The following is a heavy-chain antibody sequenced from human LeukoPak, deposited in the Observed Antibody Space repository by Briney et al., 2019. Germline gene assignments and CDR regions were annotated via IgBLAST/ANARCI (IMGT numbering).Heavy chain of an antibody. J-gene: IGHJ6*02. CDR2: ISSSSSYI. D-gene: IGHD4-17*01. CDR1: GFTFSSYS. Sequence: PGGSLRLSCAASGFTFSSYSMNWVRQAPGKGLEWVSSISSSSSYIYYADSVKGRFTISRDNAKNSLYLQMNSLRAEDTAVYYCARDYSMTTVIGGMDVWGQGTTVTVSS. V-gene: IGHV3-21*01. CDR3: ARDYSMTTVIGGMDV.